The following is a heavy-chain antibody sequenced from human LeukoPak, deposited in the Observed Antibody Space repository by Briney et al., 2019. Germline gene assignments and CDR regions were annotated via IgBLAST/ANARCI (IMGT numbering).Heavy chain of an antibody. V-gene: IGHV5-51*01. CDR3: ARHLFAYCGGDCYSAIGY. D-gene: IGHD2-21*02. J-gene: IGHJ4*02. Sequence: GESLKISCKGSGYSFTSYWIGWVRQMPGKGLEWMGIIYPGDSDTRYSPSFQGQVTISADKSISTAYQQWSSLKASDTAMYYCARHLFAYCGGDCYSAIGYWGQGTLVTVSS. CDR1: GYSFTSYW. CDR2: IYPGDSDT.